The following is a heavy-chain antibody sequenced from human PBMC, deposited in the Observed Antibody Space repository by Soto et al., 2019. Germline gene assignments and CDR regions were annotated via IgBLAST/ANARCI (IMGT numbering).Heavy chain of an antibody. V-gene: IGHV3-23*01. J-gene: IGHJ4*02. CDR2: ISGGGSST. Sequence: VSLILSCASSGFTFSNYAMSWCLRAPGIGLEWVSSISGGGSSTYYADSVKGRFTISRDNSKNTIYLQMNSLRAEDTAVYYCAKVPAYDYVWGTYYYFDYWGLGALVTVSS. CDR1: GFTFSNYA. D-gene: IGHD3-16*01. CDR3: AKVPAYDYVWGTYYYFDY.